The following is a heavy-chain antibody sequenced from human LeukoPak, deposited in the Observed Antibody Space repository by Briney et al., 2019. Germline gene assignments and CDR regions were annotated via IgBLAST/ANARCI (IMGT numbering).Heavy chain of an antibody. Sequence: PGGSLRLSCAASGFTFDDYAMHWVRQAPGKGLEWVSGISWNSGSIGYADSVKGRFTISRDNAKNSLYLQMNSLRAEDMALYYCAKGISRYSSPETIDYWGQGTLVTVSS. D-gene: IGHD6-13*01. J-gene: IGHJ4*02. CDR3: AKGISRYSSPETIDY. CDR1: GFTFDDYA. CDR2: ISWNSGSI. V-gene: IGHV3-9*03.